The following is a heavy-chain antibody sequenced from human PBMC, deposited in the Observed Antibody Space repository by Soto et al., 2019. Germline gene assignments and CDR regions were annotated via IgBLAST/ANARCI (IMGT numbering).Heavy chain of an antibody. V-gene: IGHV4-4*07. CDR1: GGSITYYS. CDR2: IFSSGST. J-gene: IGHJ5*02. D-gene: IGHD2-21*02. CDR3: ARDQGVVVTADNWFDP. Sequence: PSETRSRTWTVSGGSITYYSWVWIRQPAGKGLEWIGRIFSSGSTNYNPSLKGRITMSLDTSKNQFSLKLNSATATDTAVYFCARDQGVVVTADNWFDPWGQGILVTVSS.